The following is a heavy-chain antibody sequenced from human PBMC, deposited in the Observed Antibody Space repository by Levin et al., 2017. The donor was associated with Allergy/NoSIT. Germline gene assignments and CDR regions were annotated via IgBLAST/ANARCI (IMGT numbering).Heavy chain of an antibody. D-gene: IGHD6-19*01. CDR3: ARISDWYNFDY. CDR2: IYHSGTT. J-gene: IGHJ4*02. V-gene: IGHV4-4*02. Sequence: SETLSLTCAVSGGSISSSDWWSWVRQPPEKGLEWIGQIYHSGTTNYNPSLKSRVTISVDKSRNQFSLRLSSVTAADTAMYYCARISDWYNFDYWGQGTLVTVSS. CDR1: GGSISSSDW.